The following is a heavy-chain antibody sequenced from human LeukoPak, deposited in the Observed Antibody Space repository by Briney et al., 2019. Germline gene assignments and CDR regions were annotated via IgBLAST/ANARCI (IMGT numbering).Heavy chain of an antibody. CDR2: IYYSGST. V-gene: IGHV4-59*01. CDR1: GGSISSYY. CDR3: ARGGRQRWLQLFFDF. Sequence: SETLSLTCTVSGGSISSYYWSWIRQPPGKGLEWIGYIYYSGSTNYNPSLKSRVTISVDTSKSQFSLKLTSVTAADTAVYYCARGGRQRWLQLFFDFWGQGTLVTVSS. J-gene: IGHJ4*02. D-gene: IGHD5-24*01.